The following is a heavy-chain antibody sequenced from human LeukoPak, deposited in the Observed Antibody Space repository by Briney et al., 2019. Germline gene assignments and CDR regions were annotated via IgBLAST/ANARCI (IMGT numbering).Heavy chain of an antibody. Sequence: PSETLSLTCTVSGYSISSGYYWGWIRQPPGKGLEWIGSIYHSGSTYYNPSLKSRVTISVDTSKNQFSLKLSSVTAADTAVYYCARDRRWQWLEKGGAFDIWGQGTMVTVSS. J-gene: IGHJ3*02. CDR3: ARDRRWQWLEKGGAFDI. CDR1: GYSISSGYY. V-gene: IGHV4-38-2*02. CDR2: IYHSGST. D-gene: IGHD6-19*01.